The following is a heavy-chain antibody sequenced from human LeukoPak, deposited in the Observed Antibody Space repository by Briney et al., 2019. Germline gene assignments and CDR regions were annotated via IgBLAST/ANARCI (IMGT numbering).Heavy chain of an antibody. CDR1: GGSISSGSYY. CDR2: IYTSGST. J-gene: IGHJ4*02. CDR3: ARGVYNWNYFDY. V-gene: IGHV4-61*02. Sequence: SETLSLTCTVSGGSISSGSYYWSWIRQPAGKGLEWIGRIYTSGSTNYNPSLKSRVTISVDTSKNQFSLKLSSVTAADTAVYYCARGVYNWNYFDYWGQGTLVTVSS. D-gene: IGHD1-20*01.